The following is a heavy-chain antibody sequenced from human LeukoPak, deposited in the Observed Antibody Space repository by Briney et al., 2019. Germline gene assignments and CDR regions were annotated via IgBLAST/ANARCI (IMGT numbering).Heavy chain of an antibody. D-gene: IGHD2-2*01. J-gene: IGHJ6*03. Sequence: GGSLRLSCAASGFTFSTYGMSWVRQAPGKGLEWVSAISGSGDSTYYADSVKGRFTISRDNSKNTLYLQMNSLRADDTAVYYCAKGGCSSTSCPMRSYYYYYYMDVWGKGTTVTVSS. CDR3: AKGGCSSTSCPMRSYYYYYYMDV. CDR2: ISGSGDST. V-gene: IGHV3-23*01. CDR1: GFTFSTYG.